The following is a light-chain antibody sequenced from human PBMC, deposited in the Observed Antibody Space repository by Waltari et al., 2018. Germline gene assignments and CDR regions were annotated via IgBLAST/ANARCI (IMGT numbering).Light chain of an antibody. CDR3: QQYYTTPIT. V-gene: IGKV4-1*01. J-gene: IGKJ5*01. CDR2: WAS. CDR1: QSILYSSNNKNY. Sequence: IVMTPPSDPLAVSLGEVAIIYCTSNQSILYSSNNKNYLAWYQQKPGQPPKLLIYWASTRESGVPDRFSGSGSGTDFTLTISSLQAEDVAIYSCQQYYTTPITFGQGTRLEIK.